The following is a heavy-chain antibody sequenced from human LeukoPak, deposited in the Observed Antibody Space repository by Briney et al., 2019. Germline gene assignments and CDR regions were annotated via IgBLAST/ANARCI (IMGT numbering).Heavy chain of an antibody. CDR3: ARGQSYYEAFDI. CDR1: GFTVSRNY. J-gene: IGHJ3*02. Sequence: GGSLRLSCVASGFTVSRNYMSWVRQAPGKGLEWVSVISSDGDIYYVDSVKGRFTISRDYSKNSLSLQMNSLRAEDTAAYYCARGQSYYEAFDIWGQGTMVTVSS. V-gene: IGHV3-66*01. D-gene: IGHD1-26*01. CDR2: ISSDGDI.